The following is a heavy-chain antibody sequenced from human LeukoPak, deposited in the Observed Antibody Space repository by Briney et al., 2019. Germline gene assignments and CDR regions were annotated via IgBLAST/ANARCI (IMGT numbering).Heavy chain of an antibody. V-gene: IGHV4-31*03. CDR2: IYYTGST. J-gene: IGHJ3*02. D-gene: IGHD6-6*01. CDR1: GGSISNGGFY. Sequence: SETLSLTCRVSGGSISNGGFYWSWIRQLPGKVLEWIGYIYYTGSTRYNPSLKSRVTISLDRSNTQYSLKLKSVTAADTAVYYCARARFLSSSIDIWGQGTLVTVSS. CDR3: ARARFLSSSIDI.